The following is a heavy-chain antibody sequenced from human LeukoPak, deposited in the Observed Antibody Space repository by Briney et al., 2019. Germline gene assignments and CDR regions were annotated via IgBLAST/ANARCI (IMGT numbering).Heavy chain of an antibody. D-gene: IGHD2-2*01. CDR2: ISTSSRYI. Sequence: GGSLRLSCAASGFPFSSYDMNWVRQAPGKGLEWVSSISTSSRYIYYTDSVRGRFTISRDDAKSSLYLQMNSLRAEDTAVYYCARADCSSSTCYLRRSWFDPWGQGTLVTVSS. CDR1: GFPFSSYD. CDR3: ARADCSSSTCYLRRSWFDP. V-gene: IGHV3-21*01. J-gene: IGHJ5*02.